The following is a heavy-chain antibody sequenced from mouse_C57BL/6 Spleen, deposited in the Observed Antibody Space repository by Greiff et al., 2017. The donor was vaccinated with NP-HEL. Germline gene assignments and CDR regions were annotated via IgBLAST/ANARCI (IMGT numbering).Heavy chain of an antibody. CDR2: ISSGSSTI. J-gene: IGHJ4*01. CDR3: ARKDQTAHATVGAMDY. D-gene: IGHD3-2*02. V-gene: IGHV5-17*01. Sequence: VQLKESGGGLVKPGGSLKLSCAASGFTFSDYGMHWVRQAPEKGLEWVAYISSGSSTIYYADTVKGRFTISRDNAKNTLFLQMTSLRSEDTAMYYCARKDQTAHATVGAMDYWGQGTSVTVSS. CDR1: GFTFSDYG.